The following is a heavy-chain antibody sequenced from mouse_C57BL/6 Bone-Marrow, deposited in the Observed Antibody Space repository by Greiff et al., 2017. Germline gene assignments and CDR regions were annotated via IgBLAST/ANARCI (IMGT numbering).Heavy chain of an antibody. CDR1: GYTFTSYW. CDR2: IHPNSGST. CDR3: ARTPRGLYYFDY. J-gene: IGHJ2*01. D-gene: IGHD3-3*01. Sequence: QVQLQQPGAELVKPGASVKLSCKASGYTFTSYWMHWVKQRPGQGLEWIGMIHPNSGSTNYNEKFKSKATLTVDKSSSTAYMQLSSLTSEYSAVYYCARTPRGLYYFDYWGQGTTLTVSS. V-gene: IGHV1-64*01.